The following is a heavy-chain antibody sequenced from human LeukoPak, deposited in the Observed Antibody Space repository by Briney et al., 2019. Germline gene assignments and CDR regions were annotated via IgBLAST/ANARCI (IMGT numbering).Heavy chain of an antibody. CDR3: AKDSDSNYYYYYMDV. D-gene: IGHD3-22*01. J-gene: IGHJ6*03. Sequence: GGSLRLSCAASGFTFDDYAMHWVRQAPGKGLEWVSGISWNSGSIGYADSVKGRFTISRDNAKNSLYLQMNSLRAEDMALYYCAKDSDSNYYYYYMDVWGKGTTVTVSS. CDR1: GFTFDDYA. V-gene: IGHV3-9*03. CDR2: ISWNSGSI.